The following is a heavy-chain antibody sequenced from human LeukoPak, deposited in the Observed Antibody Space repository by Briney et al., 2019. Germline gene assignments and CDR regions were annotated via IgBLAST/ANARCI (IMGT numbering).Heavy chain of an antibody. Sequence: KPSETLSLTCTVSGGSISSSSYYWGWIRQPPGKGLEWIGSIYYSGSTYYNPSLKSRVTISVDTSKNQFSLKLSSVTAADTAVYYCARAPAVAPHGGFDYWGQGTLVTVSS. D-gene: IGHD6-19*01. CDR1: GGSISSSSYY. CDR3: ARAPAVAPHGGFDY. J-gene: IGHJ4*02. V-gene: IGHV4-39*07. CDR2: IYYSGST.